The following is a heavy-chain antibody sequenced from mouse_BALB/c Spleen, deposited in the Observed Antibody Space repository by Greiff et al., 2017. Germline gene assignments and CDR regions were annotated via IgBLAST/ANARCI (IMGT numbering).Heavy chain of an antibody. Sequence: EVHLVESGGGLVQPGGSRKLSCAASGFTFSSFGMHWVRQAPEKGLEWVAYISSGSSTIYYADTVKGRFTISRDNPKNTLFLQMTSLRSEDTAMYYCARLDYDGLMDYWGQGTSVTVSS. CDR1: GFTFSSFG. D-gene: IGHD2-4*01. CDR3: ARLDYDGLMDY. J-gene: IGHJ4*01. V-gene: IGHV5-17*02. CDR2: ISSGSSTI.